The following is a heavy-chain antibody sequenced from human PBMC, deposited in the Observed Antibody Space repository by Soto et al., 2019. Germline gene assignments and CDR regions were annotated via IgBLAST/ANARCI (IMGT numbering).Heavy chain of an antibody. CDR2: IKQDGSEK. Sequence: GGSLRLSCADSGFTFSSYWMSWVRQAPGKGLEWVANIKQDGSEKYYVDSVKGRFTISRDNAKNSLYLQMNSLRAEDTAVYYCARLVGYRNPFDYWGQGTLVTVSS. V-gene: IGHV3-7*03. J-gene: IGHJ4*02. CDR3: ARLVGYRNPFDY. CDR1: GFTFSSYW. D-gene: IGHD4-4*01.